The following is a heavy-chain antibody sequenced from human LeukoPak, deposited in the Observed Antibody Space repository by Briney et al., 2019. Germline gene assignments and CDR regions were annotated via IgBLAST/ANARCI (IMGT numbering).Heavy chain of an antibody. V-gene: IGHV3-23*01. CDR3: AKLRDITAAGAYFDY. Sequence: AGALTLSCGASAFTIISYAMSCVRQAPATGLQRVSAICCSGGSTYYAHSFQGLFSISRDNSHNTLYLQMNSLRAEDTAIYYCAKLRDITAAGAYFDYWGQGTLVTVSS. CDR2: ICCSGGST. D-gene: IGHD6-13*01. J-gene: IGHJ4*02. CDR1: AFTIISYA.